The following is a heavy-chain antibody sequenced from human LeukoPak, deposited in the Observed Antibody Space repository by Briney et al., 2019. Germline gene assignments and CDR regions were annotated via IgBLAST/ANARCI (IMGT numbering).Heavy chain of an antibody. CDR2: FSGSGGST. J-gene: IGHJ3*02. CDR1: GFTFSSYA. V-gene: IGHV3-23*01. D-gene: IGHD5-24*01. Sequence: PGGSLRLSCAASGFTFSSYAMSWVRQAPGKGLECISGFSGSGGSTYYADSVKGRFTISRDNSKNTLYLQMNSLRAEDTAVYYCARDHRKIIMRWLQSRLEHNAFDIWGQGTMVTVSS. CDR3: ARDHRKIIMRWLQSRLEHNAFDI.